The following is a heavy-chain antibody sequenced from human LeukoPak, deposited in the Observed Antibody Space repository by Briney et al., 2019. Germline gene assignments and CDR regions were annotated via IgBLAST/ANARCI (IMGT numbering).Heavy chain of an antibody. J-gene: IGHJ4*02. V-gene: IGHV3-53*01. Sequence: GGSLRLSCAASGFTFSSYAMSWVRQAPGKGLEWISVIYSGGSTYYADSVKGRFTISRDSSKNTLYLQMNSLRAEDTALYYCARDSSSGWYHEYWGQGTLVTVSS. CDR3: ARDSSSGWYHEY. CDR1: GFTFSSYA. CDR2: IYSGGST. D-gene: IGHD6-19*01.